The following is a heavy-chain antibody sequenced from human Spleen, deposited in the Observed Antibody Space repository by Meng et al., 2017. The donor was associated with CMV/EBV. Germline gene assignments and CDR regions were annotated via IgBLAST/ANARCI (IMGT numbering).Heavy chain of an antibody. V-gene: IGHV1-8*02. CDR1: GYTFSGYY. CDR2: MDPNNGNT. Sequence: ASVKVSCKASGYTFSGYYMHWLRQATGQGLEWMGRMDPNNGNTGYAQKFQGRVTMTRDTSINTAYMELSSLRSDDTAIHYCAKADRDFDFWSGFPRFDPWGQGTLVTVSS. D-gene: IGHD3-3*01. CDR3: AKADRDFDFWSGFPRFDP. J-gene: IGHJ5*02.